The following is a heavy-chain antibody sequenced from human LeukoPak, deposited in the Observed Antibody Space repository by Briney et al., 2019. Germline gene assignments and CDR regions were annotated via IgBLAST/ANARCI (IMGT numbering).Heavy chain of an antibody. V-gene: IGHV3-49*03. CDR3: TRDLPHPRYSGSYYAFDI. CDR1: GFTFGDYA. J-gene: IGHJ3*02. CDR2: IRSKAYGGST. Sequence: PGGSLRLSCTASGFTFGDYAVSWFRQAPGKGLEWVGFIRSKAYGGSTEYAASVKGRFTISRDDSKSIAYLQMNSLKTEDTAVYYCTRDLPHPRYSGSYYAFDIWGQGTMVTVSS. D-gene: IGHD1-26*01.